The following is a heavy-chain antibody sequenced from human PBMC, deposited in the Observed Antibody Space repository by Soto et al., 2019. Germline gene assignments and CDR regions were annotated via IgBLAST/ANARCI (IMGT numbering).Heavy chain of an antibody. J-gene: IGHJ4*02. CDR2: ISYDGSNK. Sequence: QVQLVESGGGVVQPGRSLRLSCAASGFTFSSYAMHWVRQAPGKGLEWVAVISYDGSNKYYADSVKGRFTISRDNSKNTLYLRMNRLRAEDTAVYYCAREVRGLRFDYWGQGTLVTVSS. D-gene: IGHD1-1*01. CDR1: GFTFSSYA. CDR3: AREVRGLRFDY. V-gene: IGHV3-30-3*01.